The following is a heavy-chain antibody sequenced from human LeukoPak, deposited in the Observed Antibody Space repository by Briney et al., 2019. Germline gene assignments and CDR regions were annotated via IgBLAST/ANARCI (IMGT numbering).Heavy chain of an antibody. V-gene: IGHV4-59*01. CDR3: ANGDYGMAFDY. CDR1: GGSISSYY. Sequence: PPETLSLTCTVSGGSISSYYWSWIRQPPGKGLEWIGYIYYSGSTNYNPSLKSRVTISVDTSKNQFSLKLSSVTAADTAVYYCANGDYGMAFDYWGQGTLVTVSS. J-gene: IGHJ4*02. CDR2: IYYSGST. D-gene: IGHD4-17*01.